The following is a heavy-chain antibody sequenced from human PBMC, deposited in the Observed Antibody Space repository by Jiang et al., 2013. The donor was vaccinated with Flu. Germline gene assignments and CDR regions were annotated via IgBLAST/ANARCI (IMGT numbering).Heavy chain of an antibody. D-gene: IGHD3-22*01. V-gene: IGHV1-69*04. CDR1: GGTFSSYA. CDR3: ARGPYYYDSSGFLAEYFQH. Sequence: GAEVKKPGSSVKVSCKASGGTFSSYAISWVRQAPGQGLEWMGGIIPILGIANYAQKFQGRVTITADKSTSTAYMELSSLRSEDTAVYYCARGPYYYDSSGFLAEYFQHWGQGTWSPSP. J-gene: IGHJ1*01. CDR2: IIPILGIA.